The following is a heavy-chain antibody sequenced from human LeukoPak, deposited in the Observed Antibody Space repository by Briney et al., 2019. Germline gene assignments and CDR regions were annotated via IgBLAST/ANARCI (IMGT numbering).Heavy chain of an antibody. CDR2: ISGSGGST. V-gene: IGHV3-23*01. Sequence: GGSLRLSCAASGFTFSSYGMHWIRQAPGKGLECVSAISGSGGSTYYADSVKGRFTISRDNSKNTLYLQMNSLGAEDTAVYYCARTYSWSLSRFDYWGQGTLVTVSS. D-gene: IGHD3-16*02. J-gene: IGHJ4*02. CDR1: GFTFSSYG. CDR3: ARTYSWSLSRFDY.